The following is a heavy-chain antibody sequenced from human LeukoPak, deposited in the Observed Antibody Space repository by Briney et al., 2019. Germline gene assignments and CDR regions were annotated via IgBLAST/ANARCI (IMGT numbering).Heavy chain of an antibody. CDR3: ARVVKARIPAFDY. D-gene: IGHD4-23*01. CDR1: GYIFTGYT. Sequence: ATVKVSCKASGYIFTGYTIHWVRQAPGQRLEWMGWINGGSDNTKNSQKFQGRVTITRDTSASTAYMELSSLRPEDTAVYYRARVVKARIPAFDYWGQGTLVTVSS. V-gene: IGHV1-3*01. J-gene: IGHJ4*02. CDR2: INGGSDNT.